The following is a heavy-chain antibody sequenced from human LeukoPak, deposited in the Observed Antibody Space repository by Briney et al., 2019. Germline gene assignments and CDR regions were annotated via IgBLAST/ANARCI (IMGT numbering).Heavy chain of an antibody. D-gene: IGHD4-17*01. CDR3: ARSPYRDYVDYFDY. J-gene: IGHJ4*02. V-gene: IGHV3-7*01. CDR1: GFTFSSYW. CDR2: IKQDGSEK. Sequence: GGSLRLSCAASGFTFSSYWMSWVRQAPGKGLEWVANIKQDGSEKYYVDSVKGRFTISRDNAKNSLYLQMNSLRAEDTAVYYCARSPYRDYVDYFDYWGQGTLVTVS.